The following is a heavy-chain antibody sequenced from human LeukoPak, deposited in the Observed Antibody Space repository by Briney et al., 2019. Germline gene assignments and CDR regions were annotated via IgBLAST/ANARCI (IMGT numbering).Heavy chain of an antibody. J-gene: IGHJ3*02. CDR3: AKSNGYGLVDI. Sequence: SETLSLTCTVSGGSISSYYWSWIRQPPGKGLECIGYIHYTGSTNYNPSLKSRVTISVDTSKNQFSLKLSSVTAADTAIYYCAKSNGYGLVDIWGQGTMVTVSS. V-gene: IGHV4-59*01. CDR1: GGSISSYY. D-gene: IGHD3-10*01. CDR2: IHYTGST.